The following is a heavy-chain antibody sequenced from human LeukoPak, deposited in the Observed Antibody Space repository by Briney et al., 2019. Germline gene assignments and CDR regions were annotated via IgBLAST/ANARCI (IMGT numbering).Heavy chain of an antibody. CDR3: ARVAGGYYFDY. Sequence: GGSLRLSCAASGFTFSSYWMSWVRQAPGKGLEWVANINQDGSEKYYVDSVKGRFTISRDNAKNSLYLQMNSLRAEDTAVYYCARVAGGYYFDYWGQGTLVTVSS. V-gene: IGHV3-7*01. J-gene: IGHJ4*02. CDR2: INQDGSEK. CDR1: GFTFSSYW.